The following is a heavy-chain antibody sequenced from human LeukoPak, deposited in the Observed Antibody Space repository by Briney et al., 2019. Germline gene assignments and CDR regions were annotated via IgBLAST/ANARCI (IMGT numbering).Heavy chain of an antibody. J-gene: IGHJ3*02. D-gene: IGHD6-6*01. CDR1: GFTFSSYA. CDR2: ISGSGGST. V-gene: IGHV3-23*01. CDR3: AKAGGPGQLDIGDAFDI. Sequence: GGSLRLPCAASGFTFSSYAMSWVRQAPGKGLEWVSAISGSGGSTYYADSVRGRFTISRDNSKNTLYLQMNSLRAEDTAVYYCAKAGGPGQLDIGDAFDIWGQGTMVTVSS.